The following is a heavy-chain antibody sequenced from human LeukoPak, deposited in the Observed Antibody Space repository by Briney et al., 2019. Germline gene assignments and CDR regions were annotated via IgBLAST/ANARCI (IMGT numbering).Heavy chain of an antibody. CDR2: IYHSGST. J-gene: IGHJ5*02. Sequence: SETLSLTCAVSGYSISSGYYWGWIRQPPGKGLGWIGSIYHSGSTYYNPSLKSRVTISVDTSKNQFSLKLSSVTAADTAVYYCASSPSRDNWFDPWGKGTLVTVSS. CDR1: GYSISSGYY. D-gene: IGHD2-2*01. V-gene: IGHV4-38-2*01. CDR3: ASSPSRDNWFDP.